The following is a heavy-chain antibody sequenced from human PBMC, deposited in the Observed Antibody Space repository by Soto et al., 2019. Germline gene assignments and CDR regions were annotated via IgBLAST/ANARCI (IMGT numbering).Heavy chain of an antibody. CDR3: ARRQKAIDH. J-gene: IGHJ4*02. V-gene: IGHV4-4*02. CDR1: GGSISSSNW. CDR2: IYHSGST. Sequence: QVQLQESGPGLVTPSWTLSLTCAVSGGSISSSNWWSWVRQPPAKGLEWVGEIYHSGSTNYNPSLKSRVTISVDKSKNQFSLKPSSVTAAEMAVYYCARRQKAIDHWVQGTLVTVSS.